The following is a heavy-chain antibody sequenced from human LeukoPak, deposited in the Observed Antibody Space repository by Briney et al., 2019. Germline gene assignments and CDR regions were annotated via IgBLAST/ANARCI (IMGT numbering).Heavy chain of an antibody. V-gene: IGHV4-59*01. CDR2: IYYSGST. Sequence: SETLSLTCTVSGGSISSYYWSWIRQPPGKGPEWIGYIYYSGSTNYNPSLKSRVTISVDTSKNQFSLKLSSVTAADTAVYYCARADSYGYVVDYWGQGTLVTVSS. D-gene: IGHD5-18*01. J-gene: IGHJ4*02. CDR3: ARADSYGYVVDY. CDR1: GGSISSYY.